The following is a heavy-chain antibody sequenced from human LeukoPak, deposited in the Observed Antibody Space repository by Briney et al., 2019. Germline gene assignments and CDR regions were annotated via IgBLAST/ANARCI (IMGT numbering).Heavy chain of an antibody. Sequence: AGGSLRLSCAASGFTFSSYAMHWVRQAPGKGLEWVAVISYDGSNKYYADSVKGRFTISRDNAKNSLYLQMNSLRAEDTAVYYCAREKGYSSGPLDYYYMDVWGKGTTVTVSS. V-gene: IGHV3-30*04. J-gene: IGHJ6*03. CDR1: GFTFSSYA. D-gene: IGHD6-19*01. CDR2: ISYDGSNK. CDR3: AREKGYSSGPLDYYYMDV.